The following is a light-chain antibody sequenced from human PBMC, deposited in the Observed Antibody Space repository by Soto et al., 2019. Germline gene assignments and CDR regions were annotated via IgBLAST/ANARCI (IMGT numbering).Light chain of an antibody. CDR3: SSYTSGSALVV. CDR1: SSDVGGYNY. J-gene: IGLJ2*01. V-gene: IGLV2-14*01. CDR2: GVS. Sequence: QSALTQPASVSGSPGQSITISCTGTSSDVGGYNYVSWYQQHPGKAPKLMIYGVSNRPSGVSNRFSGSKSGNTASLTISGLQAEDETVYYCSSYTSGSALVVFGGGTKVTVL.